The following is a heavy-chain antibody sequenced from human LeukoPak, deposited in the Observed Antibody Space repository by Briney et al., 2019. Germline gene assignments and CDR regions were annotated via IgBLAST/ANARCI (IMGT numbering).Heavy chain of an antibody. CDR3: ARPAQGISNAFDI. D-gene: IGHD2/OR15-2a*01. CDR2: INAGNGNT. Sequence: GASVKVSCKASGYTFTSYAIHWVRQAPGQRLEWMGWINAGNGNTKYSQKFQGRVSISRDTSASTAYMDLSSLRSEGTAVYYCARPAQGISNAFDIWGQGTMVTVSS. CDR1: GYTFTSYA. J-gene: IGHJ3*02. V-gene: IGHV1-3*01.